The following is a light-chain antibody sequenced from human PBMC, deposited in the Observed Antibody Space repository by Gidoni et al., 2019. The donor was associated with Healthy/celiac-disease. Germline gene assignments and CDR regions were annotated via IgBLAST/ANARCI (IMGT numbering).Light chain of an antibody. J-gene: IGLJ2*01. CDR2: QDS. CDR3: QAWDISTVV. CDR1: KLVDKY. V-gene: IGLV3-1*01. Sequence: SYELTQPPSRSGSPGQTASITYSEDKLVDKYACWYQQKPGQSPVLLIYQDSKRPSGIPKRFSGSYSWNTATLTIRGTQAMDEADYYCQAWDISTVVFGGGTTLTVL.